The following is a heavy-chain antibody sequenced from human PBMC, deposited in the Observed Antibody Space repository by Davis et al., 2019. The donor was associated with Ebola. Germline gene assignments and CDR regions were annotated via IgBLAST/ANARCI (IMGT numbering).Heavy chain of an antibody. CDR3: AKVLIHPEYYDILTGSFYAFDI. V-gene: IGHV3-30*18. CDR2: ISYDGSNK. Sequence: PGGSLRLSCAASGFTFSSYGMHWVRQAPGKGLEWVAVISYDGSNKYYADSVKGRFTISRDNSKNTLYLQMNSLRAEDTAVYYCAKVLIHPEYYDILTGSFYAFDIWGQGTMVTVSS. J-gene: IGHJ3*02. D-gene: IGHD3-9*01. CDR1: GFTFSSYG.